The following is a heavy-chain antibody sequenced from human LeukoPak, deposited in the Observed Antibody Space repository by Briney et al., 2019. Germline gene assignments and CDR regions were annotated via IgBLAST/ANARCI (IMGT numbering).Heavy chain of an antibody. V-gene: IGHV3-7*03. CDR2: IKEDGSEK. D-gene: IGHD2-15*01. CDR3: ARDVDTNY. Sequence: PGGSLRLSCAASGFTFSSYWMTWVRQAPAKGLEWVANIKEDGSEKYYVDSVKGRFTISRDNARNSVSLQMNSLRAEDTAVYYCARDVDTNYWGQGTLATVSS. CDR1: GFTFSSYW. J-gene: IGHJ4*02.